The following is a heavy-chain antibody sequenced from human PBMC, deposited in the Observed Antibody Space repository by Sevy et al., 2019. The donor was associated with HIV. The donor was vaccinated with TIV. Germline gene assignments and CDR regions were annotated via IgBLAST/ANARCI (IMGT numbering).Heavy chain of an antibody. Sequence: GGSLRLSCAASGFTFSSYAMSWVRQAPGKGLEWVSAISGSGGSTYYADSVKGRFTISRDNSKNTLYLQMNSLRAEDTAVYYCATHRLGYCTNGVCTSFDYWGQGTLVTVSS. V-gene: IGHV3-23*01. J-gene: IGHJ4*02. CDR2: ISGSGGST. D-gene: IGHD2-8*01. CDR3: ATHRLGYCTNGVCTSFDY. CDR1: GFTFSSYA.